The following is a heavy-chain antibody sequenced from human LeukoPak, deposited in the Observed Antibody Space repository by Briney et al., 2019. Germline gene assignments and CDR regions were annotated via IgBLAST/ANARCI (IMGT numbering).Heavy chain of an antibody. Sequence: GGSLRLSCAASGFTVSSNYMSWVRQAPGKGLEWVSVIYSGGSTYYADSVKGRFTISRDNSKNTLYLQMNSLRAEDTAVYYCAKGSYYDSSGSFYFDYWGQGTLVTVSS. CDR2: IYSGGST. D-gene: IGHD3-22*01. CDR3: AKGSYYDSSGSFYFDY. CDR1: GFTVSSNY. V-gene: IGHV3-53*01. J-gene: IGHJ4*02.